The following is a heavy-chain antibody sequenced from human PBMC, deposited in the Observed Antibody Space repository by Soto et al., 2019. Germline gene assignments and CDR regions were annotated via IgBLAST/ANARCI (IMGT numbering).Heavy chain of an antibody. J-gene: IGHJ4*02. CDR3: ARVGIAAAGSWSY. D-gene: IGHD6-13*01. CDR2: INAGNGNT. Sequence: ASVKVSCKASGYTFTSYAMHWVRQAPGQRLEWMGWINAGNGNTKYSQKFQGRVTITRDTSASTAYMELSSLRSEDTAVYYCARVGIAAAGSWSYWGQGTLVTVSS. V-gene: IGHV1-3*01. CDR1: GYTFTSYA.